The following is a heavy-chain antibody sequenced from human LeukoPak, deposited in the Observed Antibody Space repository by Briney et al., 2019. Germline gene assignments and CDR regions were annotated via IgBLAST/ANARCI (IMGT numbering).Heavy chain of an antibody. CDR3: AREGSSSWKYYDYYYFMDV. CDR2: IYTSGYT. D-gene: IGHD6-13*01. V-gene: IGHV4-61*02. J-gene: IGHJ6*03. CDR1: GGSISSGSYY. Sequence: SQTLSLTCTVSGGSISSGSYYWSWLRQPAGRGLEWLGRIYTSGYTNYNPSLKSRVTISIDTSKNQFSLKLTSVPAADTAVYYCAREGSSSWKYYDYYYFMDVWGKGTTVTISS.